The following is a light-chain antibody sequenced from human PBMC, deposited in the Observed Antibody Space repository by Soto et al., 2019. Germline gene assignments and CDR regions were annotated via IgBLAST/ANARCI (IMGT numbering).Light chain of an antibody. CDR3: QQYTGPPTT. CDR1: QNISVY. CDR2: AAS. V-gene: IGKV3-11*01. Sequence: EIVLTQSPATLSLSPGERATLSCRASQNISVYLAWYRQKPGQAPRLLIYAASNRATGIPARFSGSGSGTDFTLTISSLEPEDSAVYFCQQYTGPPTTFGQGTRLEIK. J-gene: IGKJ5*01.